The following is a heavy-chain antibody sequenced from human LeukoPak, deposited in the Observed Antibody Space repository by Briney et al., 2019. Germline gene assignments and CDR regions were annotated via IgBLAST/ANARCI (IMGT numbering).Heavy chain of an antibody. D-gene: IGHD1-26*01. V-gene: IGHV4-34*01. J-gene: IGHJ3*02. CDR2: INLSGST. CDR1: GFTFSSYA. CDR3: ARGHRELLRQNDAFDI. Sequence: GSLRLSCAASGFTFSSYAMSWIRQPPGKGLEWIGEINLSGSTNYNPYLKSRVAISVDTSKNQFSLKLSSVTAADTAVYYCARGHRELLRQNDAFDIWGQGTMVTVSP.